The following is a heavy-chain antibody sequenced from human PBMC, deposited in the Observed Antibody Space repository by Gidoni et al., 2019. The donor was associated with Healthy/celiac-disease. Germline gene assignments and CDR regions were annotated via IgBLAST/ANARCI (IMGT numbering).Heavy chain of an antibody. CDR3: ARQVGDFWSGYYFDY. Sequence: EVQLVQSGAEVKKPGESLKLSCKGSGYSFTSYWIGWVRQMPGKGLEWMGIIYPGDSDTRYSPSFQGQVTISADKSISTAYLQWSSLKASDTAMYYCARQVGDFWSGYYFDYWGQGTLVTVSS. J-gene: IGHJ4*02. V-gene: IGHV5-51*01. D-gene: IGHD3-3*01. CDR2: IYPGDSDT. CDR1: GYSFTSYW.